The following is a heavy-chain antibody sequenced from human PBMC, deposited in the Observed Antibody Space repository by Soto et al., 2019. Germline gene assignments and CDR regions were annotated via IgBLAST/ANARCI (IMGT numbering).Heavy chain of an antibody. J-gene: IGHJ6*03. CDR1: GGSISSSSYY. CDR3: ARQPLYCSGGICYPFYYYYYMDV. V-gene: IGHV4-39*01. Sequence: QLQLQESGPGLVKPSETLSLTCTVSGGSISSSSYYWGWIRQPPGKGLEWIGSIYYSGSTYYNPSLKSRVTISVDTANNQFSLTLSSVTAADTAVYYCARQPLYCSGGICYPFYYYYYMDVWGKGTTVTVSS. D-gene: IGHD2-15*01. CDR2: IYYSGST.